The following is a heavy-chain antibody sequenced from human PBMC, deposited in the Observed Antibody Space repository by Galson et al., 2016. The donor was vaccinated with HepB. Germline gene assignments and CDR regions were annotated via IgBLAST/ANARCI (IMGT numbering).Heavy chain of an antibody. J-gene: IGHJ3*02. CDR2: TYYRSTWNS. CDR3: ARGRNHAFDI. Sequence: CAISGDSVSTNSVTWNWLRQSPSRGLEWLGRTYYRSTWNSDYVRSVKSRITINSDTSKNQFSLQLNSVTPEDTAVYYCARGRNHAFDIWGQGTMVTVSS. V-gene: IGHV6-1*01. CDR1: GDSVSTNSVT.